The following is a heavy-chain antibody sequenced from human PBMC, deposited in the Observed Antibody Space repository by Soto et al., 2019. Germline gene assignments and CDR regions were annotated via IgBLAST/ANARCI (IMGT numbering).Heavy chain of an antibody. CDR3: ARVAY. CDR1: GFTFSRVS. V-gene: IGHV3-21*01. Sequence: LRLSCEASGFTFSRVSMNWDRQVPGKGLEWVASISSGSSDTWYADSVKGRFIISRDNAQNSLFLQMNTLRPEDTAMYYCARVAYWGPGTQVTVSS. CDR2: ISSGSSDT. J-gene: IGHJ4*02.